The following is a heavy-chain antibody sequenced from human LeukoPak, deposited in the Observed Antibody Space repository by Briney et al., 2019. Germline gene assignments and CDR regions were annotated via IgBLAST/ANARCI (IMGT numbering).Heavy chain of an antibody. J-gene: IGHJ6*03. CDR1: GFTFSSYG. V-gene: IGHV3-23*01. Sequence: GGSLRLSCAAFGFTFSSYGMSWVRQAPGKGLEWVSSISDSGSSTYYADSVKGRFTISRDNSKNTLYLQINSLRAEGTAVYYCAKGGAVSSKSIIMVRGTRRYYYNMDVWGKGTTVTISS. D-gene: IGHD3-10*01. CDR2: ISDSGSST. CDR3: AKGGAVSSKSIIMVRGTRRYYYNMDV.